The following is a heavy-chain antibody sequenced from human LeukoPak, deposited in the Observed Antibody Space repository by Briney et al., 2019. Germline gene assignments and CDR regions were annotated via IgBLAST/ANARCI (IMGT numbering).Heavy chain of an antibody. V-gene: IGHV3-74*01. Sequence: GGSLRLSCAASGFAFDYYWMNWVRQAPGKRLVWVSRIHSDGGVTRYADSVKGRFTISRDNAKNSLYLQMNSLRAEDTAVYYCARDHSSGWRNWFDPWGQGTLVTVSS. D-gene: IGHD6-19*01. CDR1: GFAFDYYW. J-gene: IGHJ5*02. CDR3: ARDHSSGWRNWFDP. CDR2: IHSDGGVT.